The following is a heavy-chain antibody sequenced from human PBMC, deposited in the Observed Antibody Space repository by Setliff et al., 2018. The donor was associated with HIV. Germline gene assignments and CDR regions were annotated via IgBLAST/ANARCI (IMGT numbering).Heavy chain of an antibody. V-gene: IGHV4-34*01. D-gene: IGHD6-19*01. CDR2: INHSGST. J-gene: IGHJ4*02. CDR1: GGSFSDYY. CDR3: ARGPPGSSIGWYVGY. Sequence: PSETLSLTCAVHGGSFSDYYWTWIRQPPGKGLEWIGEINHSGSTNYNPSLKSRVTISVDTSKNQFSLRLSSVIAADTAVYYCARGPPGSSIGWYVGYWGQGTLVTVSS.